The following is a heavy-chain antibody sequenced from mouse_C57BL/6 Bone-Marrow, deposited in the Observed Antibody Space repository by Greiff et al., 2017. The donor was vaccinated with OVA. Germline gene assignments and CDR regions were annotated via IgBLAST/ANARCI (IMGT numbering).Heavy chain of an antibody. CDR1: GYTFTSYW. V-gene: IGHV1-64*01. CDR2: IRPNSGST. D-gene: IGHD2-4*01. Sequence: QVQLQQPGAELVKPGASVKLSCKASGYTFTSYWMHWVKQRPGPGLEWLGMIRPNSGSTNYNEKFKSKATLTVDKSSSTAYMQLSSLTSEDSAVYYCAGYDYDVAYWGQGTLVTVSA. J-gene: IGHJ3*01. CDR3: AGYDYDVAY.